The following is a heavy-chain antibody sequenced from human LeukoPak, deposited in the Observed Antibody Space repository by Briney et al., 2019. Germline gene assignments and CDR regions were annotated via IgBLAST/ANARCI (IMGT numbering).Heavy chain of an antibody. Sequence: GESLKISCKGSGYSFTTYWIGWVRQMPGKGLEWMGIIYPGDSETRYSPSFQGQVTISADKSITTAYLHWSSLKASDTAMYYCARGSFGAAAASDAFDIWGQGTMVTVSS. CDR1: GYSFTTYW. D-gene: IGHD6-13*01. J-gene: IGHJ3*02. CDR3: ARGSFGAAAASDAFDI. CDR2: IYPGDSET. V-gene: IGHV5-51*01.